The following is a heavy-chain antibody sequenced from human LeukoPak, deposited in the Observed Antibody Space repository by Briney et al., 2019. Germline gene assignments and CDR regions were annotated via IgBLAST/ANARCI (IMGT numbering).Heavy chain of an antibody. Sequence: ASVRVSYRASGGTFSIYAISWVRRAPGQGREGMGGIIPIFGTANYAQKFQGRVTITTDESTSTAYMELSSLRSEDTAVYYCARDNYAGANWFDPWGQGTLVTVSS. D-gene: IGHD1-7*01. V-gene: IGHV1-69*05. J-gene: IGHJ5*02. CDR2: IIPIFGTA. CDR1: GGTFSIYA. CDR3: ARDNYAGANWFDP.